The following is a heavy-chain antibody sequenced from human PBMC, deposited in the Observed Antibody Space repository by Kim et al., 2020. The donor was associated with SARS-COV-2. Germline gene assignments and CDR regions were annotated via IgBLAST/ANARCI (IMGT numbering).Heavy chain of an antibody. V-gene: IGHV1-69*13. CDR2: IIPIFGTA. D-gene: IGHD2-15*01. CDR1: GGTFSSYA. J-gene: IGHJ4*02. CDR3: ARVWYCSGGSCYGAPFDY. Sequence: SVKVSCKASGGTFSSYAISWVRQAPGQGLEWMGGIIPIFGTANYAQKFQGRVTINADESTSTAYMELSSLRSEDTAVYYCARVWYCSGGSCYGAPFDYWGQGTLVTVSS.